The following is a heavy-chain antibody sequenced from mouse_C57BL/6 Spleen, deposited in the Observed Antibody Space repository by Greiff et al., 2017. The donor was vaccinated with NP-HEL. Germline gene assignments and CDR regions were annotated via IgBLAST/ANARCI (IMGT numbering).Heavy chain of an antibody. CDR3: ARDRRGSSYGYFDV. V-gene: IGHV5-4*01. D-gene: IGHD1-1*01. J-gene: IGHJ1*03. Sequence: EVQVVESGGGLVKPGGSLKLSCAASGFTFSSYAMSWVRQTPEKRLEWVATISDGGSYTYYPDNVKGRFTISRDNAKNNLYLQMSHLKSEDTAMYYCARDRRGSSYGYFDVWGTGTTVTVSS. CDR2: ISDGGSYT. CDR1: GFTFSSYA.